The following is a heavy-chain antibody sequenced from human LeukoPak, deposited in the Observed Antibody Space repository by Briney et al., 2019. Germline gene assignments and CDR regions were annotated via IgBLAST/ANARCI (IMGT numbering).Heavy chain of an antibody. Sequence: SVKVSCKASGGTFSSYAISWVRQAPGQGLEWMGRIIPILGIANYAQKFQGRVTITADKSTSTAYMELSSLRSEDTAVYYCARLGYCSSTRCFTPFDYWGQGTLVTVSS. D-gene: IGHD2-2*02. CDR2: IIPILGIA. J-gene: IGHJ4*02. CDR3: ARLGYCSSTRCFTPFDY. V-gene: IGHV1-69*04. CDR1: GGTFSSYA.